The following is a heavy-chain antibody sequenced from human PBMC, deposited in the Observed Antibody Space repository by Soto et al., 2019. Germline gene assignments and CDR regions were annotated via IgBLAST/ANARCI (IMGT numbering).Heavy chain of an antibody. CDR2: ISSSGSTI. D-gene: IGHD2-15*01. V-gene: IGHV3-11*01. Sequence: GGSLRLSCAASGFTFSDYYMSWIRQAPGKGLEWVSYISSSGSTIYYADSVKGRFTISRDNAKNSLYLQMNSLRAEDTAVYYCARDMDLEMVVDAPFDYWGQGTLVTVSS. J-gene: IGHJ4*02. CDR1: GFTFSDYY. CDR3: ARDMDLEMVVDAPFDY.